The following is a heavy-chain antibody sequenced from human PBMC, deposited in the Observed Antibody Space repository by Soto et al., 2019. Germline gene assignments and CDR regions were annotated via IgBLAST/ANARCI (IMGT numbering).Heavy chain of an antibody. CDR3: ASGSTSSWYPYGMDV. D-gene: IGHD6-13*01. J-gene: IGHJ6*02. V-gene: IGHV1-3*01. Sequence: QVQLVQSGAEVKKPGASVKVSCKASGYTFTSYAMHWVRQAPGQRLEWMGWINAGNGNTKYSQKFQGRVTITRDTSASTAYLELSSLRSEDTAVYYCASGSTSSWYPYGMDVWGQWPTVTVSS. CDR1: GYTFTSYA. CDR2: INAGNGNT.